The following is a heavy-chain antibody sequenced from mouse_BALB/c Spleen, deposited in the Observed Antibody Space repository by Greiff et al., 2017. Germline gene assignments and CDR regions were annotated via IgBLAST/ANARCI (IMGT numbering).Heavy chain of an antibody. D-gene: IGHD1-1*01. J-gene: IGHJ2*01. V-gene: IGHV14-3*02. CDR1: GFNIKDTY. Sequence: EVQLQQSGAELVKPGASVKLSCTASGFNIKDTYMHWVKQRPEQGLEWIGRIDPANGNTKYDPKFQGKATITADTSSNTAYLQLSSLTSEDTAVYYCAGEWGGNYVDYWGQGTTLTVSS. CDR2: IDPANGNT. CDR3: AGEWGGNYVDY.